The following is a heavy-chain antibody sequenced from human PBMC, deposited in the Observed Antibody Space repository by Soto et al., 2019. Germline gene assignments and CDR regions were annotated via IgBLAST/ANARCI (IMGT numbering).Heavy chain of an antibody. CDR3: ASPLVVPAAMFAGGLSRSRSAGTFDY. J-gene: IGHJ4*02. V-gene: IGHV3-23*01. Sequence: GESLKISCAASGFTFSSYAMSWVRQAPGKGLEWVSAISGSGGSTYYADSVKGRFTISRDNSKNTLYLQTNSLRAEDTAVYYCASPLVVPAAMFAGGLSRSRSAGTFDYWGQGTLVTVSS. CDR2: ISGSGGST. D-gene: IGHD2-2*01. CDR1: GFTFSSYA.